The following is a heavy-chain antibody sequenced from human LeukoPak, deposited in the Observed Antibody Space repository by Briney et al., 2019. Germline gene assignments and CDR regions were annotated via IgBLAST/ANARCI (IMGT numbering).Heavy chain of an antibody. J-gene: IGHJ4*02. V-gene: IGHV3-11*01. CDR3: ARRRYNWNAIDY. D-gene: IGHD1-20*01. Sequence: GGSLRLSCAASGFTFSDFYMTWIRQAPGKGLEWVSYISNSGSTIYYADSVKGRFTISRDNAKNSLYLQINSLRAEDTAVYYCARRRYNWNAIDYWGQGTLVTVSS. CDR2: ISNSGSTI. CDR1: GFTFSDFY.